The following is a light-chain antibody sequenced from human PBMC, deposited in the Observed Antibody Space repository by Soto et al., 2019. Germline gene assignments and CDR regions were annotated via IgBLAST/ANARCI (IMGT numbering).Light chain of an antibody. J-gene: IGKJ4*01. CDR2: DAS. Sequence: EIVLTQSPAILSLSPGERATLSCRASQTISRYLAWYQQRPGQAPRLLIYDASSRAPGIPARFSGDGSGTDFTLTISSLEPEDFAVYYCQQRSNWPPLTFGGGTKVEMK. V-gene: IGKV3-11*01. CDR1: QTISRY. CDR3: QQRSNWPPLT.